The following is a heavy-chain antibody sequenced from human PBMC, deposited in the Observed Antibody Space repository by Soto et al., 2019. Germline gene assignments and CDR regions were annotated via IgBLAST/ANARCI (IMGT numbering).Heavy chain of an antibody. J-gene: IGHJ4*02. CDR3: ARRAETNGWNGFGADKYYLDF. CDR2: MNPNTGNS. Sequence: ASVKVSCKASGYTFTSYDIYWVRQATGQGLEWMGWMNPNTGNSGYAQKFQGRVTMTSDTSISTAHMELSSLRSEDTAVYYCARRAETNGWNGFGADKYYLDFWRQGTMVTVSS. D-gene: IGHD1-1*01. CDR1: GYTFTSYD. V-gene: IGHV1-8*01.